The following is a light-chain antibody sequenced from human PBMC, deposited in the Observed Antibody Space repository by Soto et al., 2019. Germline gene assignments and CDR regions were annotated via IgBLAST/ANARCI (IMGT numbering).Light chain of an antibody. J-gene: IGKJ1*01. CDR2: EAS. Sequence: DIQMTQSPSSLSASVGVSVTITCRASQSFNQYLTWYQHKPGKAPTLLIYEASSRHSMVTTRFSGAGVGTYFSLTINNLQPEDSATYYCQQTESAPETFGRGTKVEI. CDR3: QQTESAPET. V-gene: IGKV1-39*01. CDR1: QSFNQY.